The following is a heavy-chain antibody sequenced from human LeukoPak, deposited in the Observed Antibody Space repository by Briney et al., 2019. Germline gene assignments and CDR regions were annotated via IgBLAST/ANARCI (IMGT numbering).Heavy chain of an antibody. J-gene: IGHJ4*02. V-gene: IGHV4-39*01. CDR1: GGSISSSSYC. CDR2: IYYSGST. Sequence: SETLSLTCTVSGGSISSSSYCWDWIRQPPGKGLEWIGSIYYSGSTYYNPSLKSRVTISVDTSKKQLSLKLSSVTAADTAVYYCARQDDYNFDYWGQGTLVTVSS. D-gene: IGHD5-24*01. CDR3: ARQDDYNFDY.